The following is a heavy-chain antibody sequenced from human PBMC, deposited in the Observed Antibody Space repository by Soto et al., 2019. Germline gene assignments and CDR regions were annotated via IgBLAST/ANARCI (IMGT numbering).Heavy chain of an antibody. Sequence: EVQVVESGGGLVKPGGSLRLSCAASGFRLSDAWVHWVRQAPGKGLQWVGRFKRDADGGTTDYAAPVKGRFIISRDDSKNTLFLHMNSLISDATGVYYCVTDEVPQWGQGTLGTVSP. CDR2: FKRDADGGTT. J-gene: IGHJ4*02. CDR3: VTDEVPQ. CDR1: GFRLSDAW. V-gene: IGHV3-15*07.